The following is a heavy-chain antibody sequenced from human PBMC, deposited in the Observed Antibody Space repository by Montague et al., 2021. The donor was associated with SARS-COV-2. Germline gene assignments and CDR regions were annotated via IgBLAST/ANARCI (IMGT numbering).Heavy chain of an antibody. CDR3: ARDRRRWLQLNNWFDP. CDR1: GYSISSGYY. V-gene: IGHV4-38-2*02. Sequence: SETLSLTCTVSGYSISSGYYWGWIRQPPGKGLEWIGSIYHSGSTYYNPSLKSRVTISVDTSKNRFSLKLLSSVTAADTAVYYCARDRRRWLQLNNWFDPWGQGTLVTVSS. J-gene: IGHJ5*02. D-gene: IGHD5-24*01. CDR2: IYHSGST.